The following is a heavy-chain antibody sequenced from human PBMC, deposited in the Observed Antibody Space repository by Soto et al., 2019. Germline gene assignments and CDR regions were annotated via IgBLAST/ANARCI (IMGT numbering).Heavy chain of an antibody. CDR1: EFTVSAYY. J-gene: IGHJ3*02. V-gene: IGHV3-11*03. Sequence: QVQLLESGGGLVKPGGSLRLSCAASEFTVSAYYMAWIRQAPGKGLDWISYISGDSRYTNYADSVKGRFTISRDNAKNSLYLQMNSLTVEDTAVYFCATGQQVRMADIWGQGTMATVSS. CDR2: ISGDSRYT. D-gene: IGHD6-13*01. CDR3: ATGQQVRMADI.